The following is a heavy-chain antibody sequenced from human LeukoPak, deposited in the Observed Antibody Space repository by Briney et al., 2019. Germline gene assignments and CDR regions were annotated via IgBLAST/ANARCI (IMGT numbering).Heavy chain of an antibody. Sequence: SETPSLTCTVSGGSISSYYWSWIRQPPGKGLEWIGYIYYSGSTNYNPSLKSRVTISVDTSKNQFSLKLSSVTAADTAVYYCARAAAGKWGYNWFDPWGQGTLVTVSS. V-gene: IGHV4-59*08. D-gene: IGHD6-13*01. J-gene: IGHJ5*02. CDR3: ARAAAGKWGYNWFDP. CDR1: GGSISSYY. CDR2: IYYSGST.